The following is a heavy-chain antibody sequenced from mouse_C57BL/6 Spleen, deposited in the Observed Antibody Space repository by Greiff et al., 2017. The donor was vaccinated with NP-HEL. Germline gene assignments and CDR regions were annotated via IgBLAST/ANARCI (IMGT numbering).Heavy chain of an antibody. J-gene: IGHJ4*01. CDR1: GFSFTSYG. V-gene: IGHV2-2*01. CDR3: ARTPYYAMDY. CDR2: IWSGGST. Sequence: VQLVESGPGLVQPSQCLSITCTASGFSFTSYGVHWVRQSPGKGLEWLGVIWSGGSTDYNAAFISRLSISKDNSKSQVFFKMNSLQADETSIYYCARTPYYAMDYWGQGTSVTVSS.